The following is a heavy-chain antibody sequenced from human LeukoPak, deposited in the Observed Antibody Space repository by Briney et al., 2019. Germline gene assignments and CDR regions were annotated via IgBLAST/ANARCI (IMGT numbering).Heavy chain of an antibody. J-gene: IGHJ5*02. CDR3: AKVGARVQDWFDP. Sequence: GGSLRLSCAASGFTFSSYGMHWVRQAPGKGLEWVAFIRYDGSNKYYADSVKGRFTISRDNSKNTLYLQMNSLRAEDTAVYYCAKVGARVQDWFDPWGQGTLVTVSS. D-gene: IGHD4/OR15-4a*01. CDR2: IRYDGSNK. CDR1: GFTFSSYG. V-gene: IGHV3-30*02.